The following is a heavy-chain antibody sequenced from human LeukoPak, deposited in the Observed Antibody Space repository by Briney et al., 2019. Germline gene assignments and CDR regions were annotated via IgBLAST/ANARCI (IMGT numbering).Heavy chain of an antibody. CDR1: GFTFSSYG. D-gene: IGHD1-26*01. J-gene: IGHJ4*02. V-gene: IGHV3-33*01. CDR3: ARDPPYIVGATTHFDY. CDR2: IWCDGSNK. Sequence: SGGSLRLSCAASGFTFSSYGMHWVRQAPGKGLEWVAVIWCDGSNKYYADSVKGRFTISRDNSKNTLYLQMNSLRAEDTAVYYCARDPPYIVGATTHFDYWGQGTLVTVSS.